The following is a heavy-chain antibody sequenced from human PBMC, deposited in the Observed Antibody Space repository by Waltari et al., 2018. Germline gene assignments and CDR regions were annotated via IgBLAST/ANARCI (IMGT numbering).Heavy chain of an antibody. V-gene: IGHV1-69*04. J-gene: IGHJ6*03. Sequence: QVQLVQSGAEVKKPGSSVKVSCKAYGGTFSSYAISWVRQAPGQGLEWMGGIIPILGIANYAQKFQGRVTITADESTSTAYMELSSLRSEDTAVYYCARGDYYGSGSYYYYYYMDVWGKGTTVTVSS. CDR1: GGTFSSYA. D-gene: IGHD3-10*01. CDR2: IIPILGIA. CDR3: ARGDYYGSGSYYYYYYMDV.